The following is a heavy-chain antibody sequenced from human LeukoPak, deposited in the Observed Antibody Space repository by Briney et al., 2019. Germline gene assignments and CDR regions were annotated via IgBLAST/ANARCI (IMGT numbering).Heavy chain of an antibody. CDR1: GGSISSGYYY. Sequence: SETLSLTCTVTGGSISSGYYYWNWIRQPAGKGLEWIGRFYTSGSTNYNPSLKSRVTMSVDTSKNQFSLKLSSVTAADTAVYYCAFIDYGANAGSRDYWGQGTLVTVSS. CDR3: AFIDYGANAGSRDY. V-gene: IGHV4-61*02. CDR2: FYTSGST. D-gene: IGHD4-17*01. J-gene: IGHJ4*02.